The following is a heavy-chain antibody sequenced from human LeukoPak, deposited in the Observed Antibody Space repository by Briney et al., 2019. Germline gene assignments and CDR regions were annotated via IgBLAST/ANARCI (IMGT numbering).Heavy chain of an antibody. J-gene: IGHJ4*02. V-gene: IGHV3-48*02. CDR2: ISSGSGTI. D-gene: IGHD6-13*01. CDR3: ARGQYSSTWYGFY. Sequence: GGPLRLSCAASGFTFSTYSMNWVRQAPGKGLEWLSYISSGSGTIYYADSVKGRFTISRDNAKNSLYLQMDSLRDEDTAVYYCARGQYSSTWYGFYWGQGTLVTVSS. CDR1: GFTFSTYS.